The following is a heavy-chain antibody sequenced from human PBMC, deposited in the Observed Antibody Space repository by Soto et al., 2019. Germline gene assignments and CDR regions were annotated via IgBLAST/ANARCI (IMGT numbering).Heavy chain of an antibody. CDR3: AKGFIVVVTVLRPDDAFEV. J-gene: IGHJ3*01. Sequence: DVQLLESGGGLVQPGGSLRLSCATSGFTFGNYGMNWVRQARGKGLEWVSGISGGGGNTYYADSVKGRFTISRDPSKNTVFLEMNSLRAEDTAVYYCAKGFIVVVTVLRPDDAFEVWGQGTLVTVSS. D-gene: IGHD2-21*02. CDR1: GFTFGNYG. V-gene: IGHV3-23*01. CDR2: ISGGGGNT.